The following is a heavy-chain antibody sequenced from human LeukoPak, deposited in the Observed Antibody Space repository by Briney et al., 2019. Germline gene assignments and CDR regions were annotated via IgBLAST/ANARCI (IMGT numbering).Heavy chain of an antibody. V-gene: IGHV4-31*03. CDR1: GGSISSGGYY. CDR3: ARVGPVDTAMVTPFSLGMDV. J-gene: IGHJ6*02. D-gene: IGHD5-18*01. CDR2: IYYSGST. Sequence: PSQTLSLTYTVSGGSISSGGYYWSWIRQHPGKGLEWIGYIYYSGSTYYNPSLKSRVTISVDTSKNQFSLKLSSVTAADTAVYYCARVGPVDTAMVTPFSLGMDVWGQGTTVTVSS.